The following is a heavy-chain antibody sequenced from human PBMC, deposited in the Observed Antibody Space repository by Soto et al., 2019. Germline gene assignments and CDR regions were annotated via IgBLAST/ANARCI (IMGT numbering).Heavy chain of an antibody. J-gene: IGHJ5*02. CDR2: ISYSGST. Sequence: VQLQESGPGLVKPSETLSLTCAVSSDSISSYSWGWIRQPPGKGLEWIGHISYSGSTNYNPSLKSRVTISFDTSTTQFSLKLTSVTAADTAMYYCARRSGDYVYDSSGFFYNWFDPWGQGTLVTVSS. CDR1: SDSISSYS. CDR3: ARRSGDYVYDSSGFFYNWFDP. D-gene: IGHD3-22*01. V-gene: IGHV4-59*01.